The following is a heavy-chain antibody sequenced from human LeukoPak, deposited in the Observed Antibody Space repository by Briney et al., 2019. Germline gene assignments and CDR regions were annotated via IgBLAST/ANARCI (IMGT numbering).Heavy chain of an antibody. V-gene: IGHV3-30*02. J-gene: IGHJ4*02. CDR2: IRYDGGNK. D-gene: IGHD5-18*01. CDR1: GFTFSSYG. Sequence: SGGSLRLSCAASGFTFSSYGMHWVRQAPGKGLEWVAFIRYDGGNKYYADSVKGRFTISRDNSKNTLYLQMNSLKTEDTAIYYCAREDPWIQLRPADYWGQGTLVTVSS. CDR3: AREDPWIQLRPADY.